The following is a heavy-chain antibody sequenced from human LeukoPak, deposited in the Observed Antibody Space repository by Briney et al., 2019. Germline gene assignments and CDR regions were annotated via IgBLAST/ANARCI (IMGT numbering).Heavy chain of an antibody. CDR2: LYTNDNT. D-gene: IGHD2-21*02. CDR1: GGSITSGRYY. Sequence: SETLSLTCSVSGGSITSGRYYWTWIQHPAGKGLEWIGRLYTNDNTNYDPSLESRVSISVDTSKSQFYLQLTSVTAADTAVYFCARGVVTDDYYMDVWGKGITVIVSS. J-gene: IGHJ6*03. CDR3: ARGVVTDDYYMDV. V-gene: IGHV4-61*02.